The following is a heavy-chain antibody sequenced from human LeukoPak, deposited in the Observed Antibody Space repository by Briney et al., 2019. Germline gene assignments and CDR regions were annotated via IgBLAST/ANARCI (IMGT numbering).Heavy chain of an antibody. CDR1: GGTFSSYA. D-gene: IGHD3-10*01. CDR3: ARDPNTLLAWFDS. V-gene: IGHV1-69*04. Sequence: ASVKVSCKASGGTFSSYAISWVRQAPGQGLEWMGRIIPILGIANYAQKFQGRVTITADKSTSTAYMELSSLRSEDTAVYYCARDPNTLLAWFDSWGQGTLVTVSS. J-gene: IGHJ5*01. CDR2: IIPILGIA.